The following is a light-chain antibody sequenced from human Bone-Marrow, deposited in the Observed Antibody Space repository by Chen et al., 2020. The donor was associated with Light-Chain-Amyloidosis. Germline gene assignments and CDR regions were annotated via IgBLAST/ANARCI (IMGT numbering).Light chain of an antibody. Sequence: QSALTQPASVSGAPGQSITISCTGTSSDVGGDNQVSWYQQHPDNAPKLMIYEVTNRPSWVPDRFSGSKSDNTASLTISGLQTEDEADYFCSSYTITNTLVFGSGTRVTVL. J-gene: IGLJ1*01. CDR2: EVT. CDR3: SSYTITNTLV. V-gene: IGLV2-14*01. CDR1: SSDVGGDNQ.